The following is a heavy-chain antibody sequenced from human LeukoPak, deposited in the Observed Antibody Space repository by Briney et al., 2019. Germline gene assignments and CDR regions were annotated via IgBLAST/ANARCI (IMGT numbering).Heavy chain of an antibody. V-gene: IGHV3-66*02. D-gene: IGHD5-18*01. J-gene: IGHJ4*02. CDR2: IYSGGSA. CDR3: ASPLGYSYGLDY. Sequence: PGGSPRLSCAASGFTVSSNYMSWVRQAPGKGLEWVSVIYSGGSAYYADSVKGRFTISRDNSKNTLYLQMNSLRAEDTAVYYCASPLGYSYGLDYWGQGTLVTVSS. CDR1: GFTVSSNY.